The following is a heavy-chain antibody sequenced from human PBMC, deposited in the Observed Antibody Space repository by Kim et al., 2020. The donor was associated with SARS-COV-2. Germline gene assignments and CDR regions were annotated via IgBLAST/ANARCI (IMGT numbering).Heavy chain of an antibody. CDR1: GYSFTSYW. V-gene: IGHV5-51*01. D-gene: IGHD3-3*01. CDR2: IYPGDSDT. Sequence: GESLKISCKGSGYSFTSYWIGWVRQMPGKGLEWMGIIYPGDSDTRYSPSFQGQVTISADKSISTAYLQWSSLKASDTAMYYCARLGDFWSGYFKGSYYYYGMDVWGQGTTVTVSS. J-gene: IGHJ6*02. CDR3: ARLGDFWSGYFKGSYYYYGMDV.